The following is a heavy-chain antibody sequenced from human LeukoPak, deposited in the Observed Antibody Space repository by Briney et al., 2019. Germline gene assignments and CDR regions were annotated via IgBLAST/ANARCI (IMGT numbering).Heavy chain of an antibody. V-gene: IGHV3-23*01. CDR3: AKAEGYDILTGLDY. CDR2: IGASGGST. Sequence: GGSLRLSCAASGFTFRSYAMSWVRQAPGKGLEWVSGIGASGGSTYYADSVKGRFTISRDNSKNTLYLQMNSLRTEDTAVYYCAKAEGYDILTGLDYWGQGTLVTVSS. CDR1: GFTFRSYA. D-gene: IGHD3-9*01. J-gene: IGHJ4*02.